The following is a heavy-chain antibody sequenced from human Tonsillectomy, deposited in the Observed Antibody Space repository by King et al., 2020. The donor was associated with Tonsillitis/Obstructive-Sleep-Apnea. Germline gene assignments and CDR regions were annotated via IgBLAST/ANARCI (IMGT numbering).Heavy chain of an antibody. J-gene: IGHJ4*02. CDR3: VKGSSTARPYYFDF. Sequence: VQLVESGGGLEQPGGSLRLSCAASGFTFSSYAMSWVRQAPGKGLEWGSAICGGGGSTYYADSVKGRVTISRDNSKSTLSLQMNSLRAEDTAIYYCVKGSSTARPYYFDFWGQGTLVTVSS. CDR2: ICGGGGST. D-gene: IGHD1-26*01. V-gene: IGHV3-23*04. CDR1: GFTFSSYA.